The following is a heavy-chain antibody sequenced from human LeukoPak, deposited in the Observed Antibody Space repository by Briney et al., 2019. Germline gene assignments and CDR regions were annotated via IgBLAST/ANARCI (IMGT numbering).Heavy chain of an antibody. D-gene: IGHD6-6*01. CDR2: INHSGST. Sequence: PSETLSLTCAVYGGSFSGYYWSWIRQPPGKGLEWIGEINHSGSTNYNPSLKSRVTISVDTSKNQFSLKLSSVTAADTAVYYCASSRGKGIAARPPYYYYYMDVWGKGTTVTVSS. CDR3: ASSRGKGIAARPPYYYYYMDV. V-gene: IGHV4-34*01. J-gene: IGHJ6*03. CDR1: GGSFSGYY.